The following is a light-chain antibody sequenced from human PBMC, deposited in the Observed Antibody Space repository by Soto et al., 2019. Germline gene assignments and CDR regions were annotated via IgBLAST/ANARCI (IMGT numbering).Light chain of an antibody. V-gene: IGKV1-5*01. J-gene: IGKJ1*01. CDR2: DAS. CDR1: QNINNL. CDR3: QQYDSYSWT. Sequence: DIHMTQSPSTLSASVGDRVTITCRASQNINNLLAWYQQKPGKAPELLIFDASSLEGGVPSRFSGSGSGTEFTLTITSLQPDDFATYYCQQYDSYSWTFGHGTRAEI.